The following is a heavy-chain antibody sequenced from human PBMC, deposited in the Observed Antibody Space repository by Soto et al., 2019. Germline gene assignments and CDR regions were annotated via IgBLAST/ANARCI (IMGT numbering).Heavy chain of an antibody. V-gene: IGHV4-39*02. J-gene: IGHJ4*02. CDR3: AKTPTGYYDS. Sequence: NPSETLSLTCSVSGGSIRGSDDYWGWIRQSPGKGLEYIGSVFYTGSAYYNPSFKSRVSIVADTSTNRFFLNLKSVTATDTGVYYCAKTPTGYYDSWGQGILVTVSS. CDR1: GGSIRGSDDY. CDR2: VFYTGSA. D-gene: IGHD2-8*02.